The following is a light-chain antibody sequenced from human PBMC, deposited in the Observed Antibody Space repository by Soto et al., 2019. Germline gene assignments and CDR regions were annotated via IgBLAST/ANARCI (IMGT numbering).Light chain of an antibody. CDR1: SSDVGAYNY. J-gene: IGLJ1*01. CDR3: SSYTSSSTYV. V-gene: IGLV2-14*01. CDR2: DVS. Sequence: QTVLTQPASVCGSPGQSIAISCTGTSSDVGAYNYVSWYQQHPGKAPKLMIYDVSNRPSGVSNRFSGSKSDNTASLTISGLQAEDEADYYCSSYTSSSTYVFGSGTKLTVL.